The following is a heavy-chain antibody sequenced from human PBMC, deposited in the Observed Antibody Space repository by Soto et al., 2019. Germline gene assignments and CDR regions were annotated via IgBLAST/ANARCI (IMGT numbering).Heavy chain of an antibody. CDR2: IIPIFGIA. D-gene: IGHD2-2*01. Sequence: QVQLVQSGAEVKKPGSSVKVSCKASGGTFSRYSITWVRQAPGHGLEWIGRIIPIFGIASYAQKFQGRVTSTEDESTGTAYLEVSSLRSDDTAVYYCAREDRDRETGLVPAAIDGMDVWGQGTTVTVSS. J-gene: IGHJ6*02. CDR1: GGTFSRYS. V-gene: IGHV1-69*08. CDR3: AREDRDRETGLVPAAIDGMDV.